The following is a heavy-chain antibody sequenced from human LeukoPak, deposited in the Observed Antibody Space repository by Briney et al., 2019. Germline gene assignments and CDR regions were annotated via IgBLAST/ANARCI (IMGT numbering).Heavy chain of an antibody. CDR2: ISYDGSNK. D-gene: IGHD4-11*01. CDR3: AKGLYSNYVYLGYFDY. Sequence: GGSLRLSCAASGFTFSSYGMHWVRQAPGKGLEWVAVISYDGSNKYYADSVKGRFTISRDNSKNTLYLQMNSLRAEDTAVYYCAKGLYSNYVYLGYFDYWGQGTLVTVSS. CDR1: GFTFSSYG. J-gene: IGHJ4*02. V-gene: IGHV3-30*18.